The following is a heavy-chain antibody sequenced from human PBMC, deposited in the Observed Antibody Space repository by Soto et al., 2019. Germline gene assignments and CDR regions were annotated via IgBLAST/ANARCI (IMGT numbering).Heavy chain of an antibody. CDR3: AREYSSSSGRGMDV. V-gene: IGHV3-48*02. CDR1: GFTFSSYS. Sequence: EVQLVESGGGLVQPGGSLRLSCAAYGFTFSSYSMNWVRQAPGKGLEWISYISPSSSAIYYADSVKGRFTFSRDNAKNSLYLQMNSLRDEDTAVYYCAREYSSSSGRGMDVWGQGTTVTVSS. J-gene: IGHJ6*02. D-gene: IGHD6-6*01. CDR2: ISPSSSAI.